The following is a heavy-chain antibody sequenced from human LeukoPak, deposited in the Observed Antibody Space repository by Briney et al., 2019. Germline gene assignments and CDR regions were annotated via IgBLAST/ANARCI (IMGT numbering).Heavy chain of an antibody. Sequence: GGSLRLSCAASGFTFDDYAMHWVRQAPGKGLEWVSGISWNSGSIGYADSVKGRFTISRDNAKNSLYLQMNSLRAEDTAVYYCARDENCSSTSCYFGTNWFDPWGQGTLVTVSS. J-gene: IGHJ5*02. V-gene: IGHV3-9*01. CDR2: ISWNSGSI. CDR1: GFTFDDYA. CDR3: ARDENCSSTSCYFGTNWFDP. D-gene: IGHD2-2*01.